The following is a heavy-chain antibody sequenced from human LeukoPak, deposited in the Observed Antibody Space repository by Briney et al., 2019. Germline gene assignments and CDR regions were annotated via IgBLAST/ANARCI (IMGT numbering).Heavy chain of an antibody. CDR1: GGSISDYS. CDR2: IYYSGSA. CDR3: ARGFWSGYYNSNWFDP. Sequence: SETLSLTCTVSGGSISDYSWSWIRQPPGKGLEWIGNIYYSGSANHNPSLKSRVTISVDRFKNHFSLKLKSVTAADTAVYYCARGFWSGYYNSNWFDPWGQGTLVTVSS. D-gene: IGHD3-3*01. J-gene: IGHJ5*02. V-gene: IGHV4-59*12.